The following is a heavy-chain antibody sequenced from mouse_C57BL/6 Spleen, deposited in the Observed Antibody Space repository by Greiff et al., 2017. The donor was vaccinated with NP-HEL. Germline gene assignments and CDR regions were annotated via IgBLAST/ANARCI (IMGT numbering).Heavy chain of an antibody. CDR3: ARGDYLAWFAY. D-gene: IGHD2-4*01. V-gene: IGHV1-80*01. CDR1: GYAFSSYW. Sequence: QVQLQQPGAELVKPGASVKISCKASGYAFSSYWMNWVKQRPGKGLEWIGQIYPGDGDTNYNGKFKGKATLTADKSSSTAYMQLSSLTSEDSAVYFCARGDYLAWFAYWGQGTLVTVSA. CDR2: IYPGDGDT. J-gene: IGHJ3*01.